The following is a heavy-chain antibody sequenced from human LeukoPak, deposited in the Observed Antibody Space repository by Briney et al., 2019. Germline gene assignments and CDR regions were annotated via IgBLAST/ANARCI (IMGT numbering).Heavy chain of an antibody. J-gene: IGHJ4*02. Sequence: GGSLRLSCVGSGFTFRSHAMSWVRQAPEKGLEFVSGIYENGGTTYYADSVKGRFSISRGNSKNTLYLQMDSLRGEDTAVYYCAKDFRIGYPAHFDYWGQGALVTVSS. CDR1: GFTFRSHA. CDR3: AKDFRIGYPAHFDY. V-gene: IGHV3-23*01. D-gene: IGHD5-12*01. CDR2: IYENGGTT.